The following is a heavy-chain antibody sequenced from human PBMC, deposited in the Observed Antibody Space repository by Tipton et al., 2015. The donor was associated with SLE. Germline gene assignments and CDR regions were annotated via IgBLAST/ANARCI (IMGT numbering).Heavy chain of an antibody. J-gene: IGHJ5*02. V-gene: IGHV4-38-2*01. Sequence: TLSLTCAVSGYSISSGYYWGWIRQPPGKGLEWIGSIYHSGSTNYNPSLKSRVTISVDTSKNQFSLKLSSVTAADTAVYYCARVGYMGRYCSGGSCYYRWFYPWGQGTLVTVSS. CDR2: IYHSGST. CDR1: GYSISSGYY. D-gene: IGHD2-15*01. CDR3: ARVGYMGRYCSGGSCYYRWFYP.